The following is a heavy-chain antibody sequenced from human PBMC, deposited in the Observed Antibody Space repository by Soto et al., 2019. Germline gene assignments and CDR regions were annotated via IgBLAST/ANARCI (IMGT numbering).Heavy chain of an antibody. CDR2: IYYSGST. CDR1: GGSISSYY. V-gene: IGHV4-59*01. Sequence: KQSQTLSLTCTVSGGSISSYYWSWIRQPPGKGLEWIGYIYYSGSTNYNPSLKSRVTISVDTSKNQFSLKLSSVTAADTAVYYCARGVIRWNYFDYWGQGTLVTVSS. CDR3: ARGVIRWNYFDY. D-gene: IGHD6-13*01. J-gene: IGHJ4*02.